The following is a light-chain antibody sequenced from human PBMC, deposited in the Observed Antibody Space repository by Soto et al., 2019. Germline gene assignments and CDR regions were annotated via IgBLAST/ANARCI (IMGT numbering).Light chain of an antibody. Sequence: QSVLTQPPSVSGAPGQRVTISCTGTTTNIGAGYDVHWYQHLPGTAPKLLIYGNSNRPSGVSDRFSGSQSGTSASLAITGLQAEDEGDYYCQSYDSSLSGVVFGGGTKLTVL. V-gene: IGLV1-40*01. CDR1: TTNIGAGYD. CDR3: QSYDSSLSGVV. J-gene: IGLJ2*01. CDR2: GNS.